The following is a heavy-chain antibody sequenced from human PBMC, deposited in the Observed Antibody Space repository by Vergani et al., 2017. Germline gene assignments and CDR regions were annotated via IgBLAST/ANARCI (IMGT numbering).Heavy chain of an antibody. CDR2: IIPIFGTA. Sequence: QVQLVQSGAEVKKPGSSVKVSCKASGGTFSSYAISWVRQAPGQGLEWMGGIIPIFGTANYAQKFQGRVTITADESTSTAYMELSSLRSEDTAVYYCAGSITMVRGVLPFYFDYWDQGTLVTVSS. D-gene: IGHD3-10*01. V-gene: IGHV1-69*12. CDR3: AGSITMVRGVLPFYFDY. CDR1: GGTFSSYA. J-gene: IGHJ4*02.